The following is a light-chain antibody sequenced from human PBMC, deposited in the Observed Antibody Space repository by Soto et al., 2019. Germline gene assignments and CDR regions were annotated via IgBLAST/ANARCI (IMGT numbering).Light chain of an antibody. J-gene: IGKJ2*01. Sequence: ETVLTQSPATLSLSPGERATLSCRASESFSTYLAWYQQKPGQPPRLLIYDASTRATGIPVRFSGSGSGTDFTLTISSLEPEDFAVYYCQLRSNWYTFGQGTKLEI. V-gene: IGKV3-11*01. CDR3: QLRSNWYT. CDR1: ESFSTY. CDR2: DAS.